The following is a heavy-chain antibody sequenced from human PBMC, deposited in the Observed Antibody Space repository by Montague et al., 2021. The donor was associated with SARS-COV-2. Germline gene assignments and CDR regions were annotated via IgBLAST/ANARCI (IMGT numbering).Heavy chain of an antibody. CDR1: GFTVSSNY. D-gene: IGHD3-10*01. Sequence: SLRLSCAASGFTVSSNYMSWVRQAPGKGLEWVSLIYSSGRTSYAASVKGRFTMSKDNSKNTLYLQMNSLRAEDTAVYYCARDFGESRDHWGQGTLVTVSS. J-gene: IGHJ4*02. CDR3: ARDFGESRDH. CDR2: IYSSGRT. V-gene: IGHV3-53*01.